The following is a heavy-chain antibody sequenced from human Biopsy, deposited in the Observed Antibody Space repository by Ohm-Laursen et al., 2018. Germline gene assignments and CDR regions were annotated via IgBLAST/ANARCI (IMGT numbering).Heavy chain of an antibody. J-gene: IGHJ2*01. D-gene: IGHD2-2*01. Sequence: DSVKDSCKPSGYTFTAFSVHWLRQAPGQGLEWMGWINPKSGDTDYPQNFQDRVSMTRDTSISTAYMDLSRLRSDDTAVYYCARGRRHCSGTCSRWYFDLWGRGTLVTVSS. CDR2: INPKSGDT. V-gene: IGHV1-2*02. CDR3: ARGRRHCSGTCSRWYFDL. CDR1: GYTFTAFS.